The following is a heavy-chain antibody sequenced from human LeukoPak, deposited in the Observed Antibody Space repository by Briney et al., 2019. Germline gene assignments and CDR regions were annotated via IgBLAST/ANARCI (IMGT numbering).Heavy chain of an antibody. CDR2: IYYSGST. J-gene: IGHJ5*02. V-gene: IGHV4-31*03. CDR1: GGSISSGGYY. CDR3: ARDPWPTGWFDP. Sequence: SQTLSLTCTVSGGSISSGGYYWSWIRQHPGKGLEWIGYIYYSGSTYYNPSLKSRVTISVDTSKNQVSLNLNSVTAADTAVYYCARDPWPTGWFDPWGQGTLVTVSS. D-gene: IGHD1-1*01.